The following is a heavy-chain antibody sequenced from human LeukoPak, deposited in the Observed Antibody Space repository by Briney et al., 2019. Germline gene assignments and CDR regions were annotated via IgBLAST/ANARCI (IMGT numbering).Heavy chain of an antibody. CDR3: ARVPYDFWSGYPPGYYGMDV. V-gene: IGHV6-1*01. Sequence: SQTLSLTCAISGDSVSSNSVTWNWIRQSPSRGLEWLGRTYYRSKWYNDYAVSVKSRITINPDTSKNQFSLQLNSVTPEDTAVYYCARVPYDFWSGYPPGYYGMDVWGQGTTVTVS. J-gene: IGHJ6*02. CDR2: TYYRSKWYN. D-gene: IGHD3-3*01. CDR1: GDSVSSNSVT.